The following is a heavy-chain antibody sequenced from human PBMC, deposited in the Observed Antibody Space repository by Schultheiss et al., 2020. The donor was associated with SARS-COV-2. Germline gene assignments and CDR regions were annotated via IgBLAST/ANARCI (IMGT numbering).Heavy chain of an antibody. CDR2: IFPGDSDT. CDR3: ARGSQGGGTLAYFDF. CDR1: GYSFTSYW. V-gene: IGHV5-51*01. J-gene: IGHJ4*02. D-gene: IGHD3-16*01. Sequence: GESLKISCKGSGYSFTSYWIGWVRQMPEKGLEWMGIIFPGDSDTRYSPSFQGRVTISADKSISTSYLQWSSLEASDTAMYYCARGSQGGGTLAYFDFWGRGTLVTVSS.